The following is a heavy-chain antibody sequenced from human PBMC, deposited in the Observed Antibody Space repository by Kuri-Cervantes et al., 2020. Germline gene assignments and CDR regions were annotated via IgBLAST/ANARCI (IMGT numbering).Heavy chain of an antibody. CDR3: ARVVGYSSSWTVDYYYYMDV. Sequence: SETLSLTCTDSGGSISSYYWSWIRQPPGKGLEWIGYIYYSGSTNYNPSLKSRVTISVDTSKNQFSLKLSSVTAADTAVYYCARVVGYSSSWTVDYYYYMDVWGKGTTVTVSS. CDR1: GGSISSYY. V-gene: IGHV4-59*01. D-gene: IGHD6-13*01. J-gene: IGHJ6*03. CDR2: IYYSGST.